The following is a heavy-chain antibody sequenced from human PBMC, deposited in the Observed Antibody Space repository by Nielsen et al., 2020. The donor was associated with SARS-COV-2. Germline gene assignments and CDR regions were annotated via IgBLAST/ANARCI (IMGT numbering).Heavy chain of an antibody. CDR3: ARARGAYGDYYYYYYTDV. CDR1: GDSVSSSSAA. Sequence: QTLSLTCAISGDSVSSSSAAWNWIRQSPSRGLEWLGRTYYRSKWYNDYAVSVKSRITINPDTSKNQFSLHLNSVTHEDTAVYYCARARGAYGDYYYYYYTDVWGKGTTVTVSS. CDR2: TYYRSKWYN. J-gene: IGHJ6*03. V-gene: IGHV6-1*01. D-gene: IGHD4-17*01.